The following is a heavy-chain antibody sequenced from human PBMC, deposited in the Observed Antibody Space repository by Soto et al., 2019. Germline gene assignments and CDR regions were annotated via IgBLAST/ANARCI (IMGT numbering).Heavy chain of an antibody. D-gene: IGHD2-15*01. CDR2: AHYTGNT. CDR1: CPSVTSCY. J-gene: IGHJ3*01. CDR3: ATGSASSTSDAFDV. Sequence: SETLYLTCRVVCPSVTSCYWAWMRKPPGKGLEWTGYAHYTGNTNYSPSLRSRVIMSVDTSKNQFSLQLNSVTAADTAVYYCATGSASSTSDAFDVWDRGTVVT. V-gene: IGHV4-59*02.